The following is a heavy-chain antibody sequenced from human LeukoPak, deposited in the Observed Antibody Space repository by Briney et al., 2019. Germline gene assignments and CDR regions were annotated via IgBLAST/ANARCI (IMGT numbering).Heavy chain of an antibody. CDR2: ISGSGGST. Sequence: GPLRLSCAASGFTFSSYAMSWVRQAPGKGLEWVSAISGSGGSTYDADSVKGRFTISRDNSKNTLYLQMNSLRAEDTAVYYCANPYGDYDFDYWGQGTLVTVSS. CDR3: ANPYGDYDFDY. D-gene: IGHD4-17*01. CDR1: GFTFSSYA. V-gene: IGHV3-23*01. J-gene: IGHJ4*02.